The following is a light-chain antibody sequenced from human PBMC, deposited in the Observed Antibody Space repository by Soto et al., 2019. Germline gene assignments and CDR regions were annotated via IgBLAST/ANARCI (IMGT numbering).Light chain of an antibody. Sequence: QSALTQPASVSGSPGQSITISCTGTSSDVGGHTYVSWYQQHPGKAPKLIICEVSNRPSGVSNRFSGSKSGNTASLTISGLQAEYEADYYCSSYTSSSTDAVFGGGTKLTVL. CDR2: EVS. CDR3: SSYTSSSTDAV. V-gene: IGLV2-14*01. J-gene: IGLJ2*01. CDR1: SSDVGGHTY.